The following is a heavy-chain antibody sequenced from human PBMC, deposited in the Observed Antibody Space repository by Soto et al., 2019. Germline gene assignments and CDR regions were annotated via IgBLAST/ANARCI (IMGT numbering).Heavy chain of an antibody. Sequence: QVQLVESGGGVVHPGRSLRLSCAASGFTFSSYGMHWVRQAPGKGLEWVAVISYDGSNKYYADSVKGRFTISRDNSKNTLYLQMNSLRAEDTAVYYCAKGLVRGVMVAWGQVTLVTVSS. V-gene: IGHV3-30*18. CDR1: GFTFSSYG. CDR3: AKGLVRGVMVA. D-gene: IGHD3-10*01. J-gene: IGHJ5*02. CDR2: ISYDGSNK.